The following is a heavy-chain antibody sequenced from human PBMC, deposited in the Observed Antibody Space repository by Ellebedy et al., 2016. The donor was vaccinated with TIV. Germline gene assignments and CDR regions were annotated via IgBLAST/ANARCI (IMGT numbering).Heavy chain of an antibody. V-gene: IGHV3-7*01. D-gene: IGHD3-3*02. Sequence: PGGSLRLSCVASGFTFRSEWMSWVRQAPGKGLEWVANIKEDGSVKDYVDLVKGRFTISRDNAKNSLYLQMNNLRVEDTAVYYCARAHFWGQGTLVTVSS. J-gene: IGHJ4*02. CDR2: IKEDGSVK. CDR1: GFTFRSEW. CDR3: ARAHF.